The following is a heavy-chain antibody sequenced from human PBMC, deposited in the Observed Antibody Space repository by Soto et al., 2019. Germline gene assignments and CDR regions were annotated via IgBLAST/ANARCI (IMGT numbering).Heavy chain of an antibody. CDR1: GVSVSSYD. D-gene: IGHD4-4*01. V-gene: IGHV4-59*08. CDR2: IYYSGST. CDR3: ARHSNRNYGLYYFDY. J-gene: IGHJ4*02. Sequence: SETLSLTWTVSGVSVSSYDWSWIRQPPGKGLEWIGYIYYSGSTKYNPSLKSRVTMSVDTSNNQFSLKMSSVTAADTAVYYCARHSNRNYGLYYFDYWGLGALVTVSS.